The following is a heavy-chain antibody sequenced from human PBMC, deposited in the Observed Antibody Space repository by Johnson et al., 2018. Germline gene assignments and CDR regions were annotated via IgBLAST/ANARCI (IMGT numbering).Heavy chain of an antibody. J-gene: IGHJ3*01. CDR2: FYYSGNT. D-gene: IGHD3-16*01. Sequence: WGWIRQPPGKGLEWIGSFYYSGNTYYNPSLKSRVNISVDTSKSQFFLNLSSVTAADTAVYYCARHWGSFDVWGQGTMVTVSS. CDR3: ARHWGSFDV. V-gene: IGHV4-39*01.